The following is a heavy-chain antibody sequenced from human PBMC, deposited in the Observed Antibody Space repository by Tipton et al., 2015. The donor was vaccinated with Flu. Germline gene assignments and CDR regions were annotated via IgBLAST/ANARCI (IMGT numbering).Heavy chain of an antibody. V-gene: IGHV3-11*04. CDR1: GFTFSDYY. Sequence: GSLRLSCAASGFTFSDYYMSWVRQAPGKGLEWVSHISSSDSIINYADSVKGRFTISRDNSKNTLFLQMNSLRRADTAVYYCARDYFGIAQGYNYHAMDIWGQGTTVTVSS. CDR3: ARDYFGIAQGYNYHAMDI. CDR2: ISSSDSII. J-gene: IGHJ6*02. D-gene: IGHD3-9*01.